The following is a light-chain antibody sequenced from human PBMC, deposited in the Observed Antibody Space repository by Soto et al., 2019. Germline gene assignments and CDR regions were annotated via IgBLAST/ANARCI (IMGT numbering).Light chain of an antibody. CDR1: QSVTTY. CDR2: AIS. J-gene: IGKJ1*01. Sequence: DIQMTQSPSSLSASVGDRFTITFRASQSVTTYLHWYQQKAGEAPKLLIYAISNLQSGVSSRFSGSGSGTDFSLTINTPQPEDFATYYCQQGYSTPWTFGQGTRWIS. CDR3: QQGYSTPWT. V-gene: IGKV1-39*01.